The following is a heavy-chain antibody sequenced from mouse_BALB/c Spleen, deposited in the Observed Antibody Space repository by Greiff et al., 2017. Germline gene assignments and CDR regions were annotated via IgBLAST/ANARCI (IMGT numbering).Heavy chain of an antibody. CDR1: GFNIKDTY. CDR2: IDPANGNT. D-gene: IGHD1-1*01. V-gene: IGHV14-3*02. CDR3: ARSYYGSSGWYFDV. Sequence: EVQLQQSGAELVKPGASVKLSCTASGFNIKDTYMHWVKQRPEQGLEWIGRIDPANGNTKYDPKFQGKATITADTSSNTAYLQLSSLTSEDTAVYYCARSYYGSSGWYFDVWGAGTTVTVSS. J-gene: IGHJ1*01.